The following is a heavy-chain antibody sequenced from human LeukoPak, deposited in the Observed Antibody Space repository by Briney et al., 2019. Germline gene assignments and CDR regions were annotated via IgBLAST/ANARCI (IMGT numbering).Heavy chain of an antibody. CDR1: DFTFSSYS. CDR2: IRYDGNNK. D-gene: IGHD5-18*01. Sequence: GGSLRLSCAASDFTFSSYSMNWVRQAPGKGLEWVAFIRYDGNNKYYADSVKGRFTISRDNSKNTLYLQMNSLRAEDTAVFYCAKDRRRGYSYASLSDSFDSWGQGTLVSVSS. CDR3: AKDRRRGYSYASLSDSFDS. J-gene: IGHJ4*02. V-gene: IGHV3-30*02.